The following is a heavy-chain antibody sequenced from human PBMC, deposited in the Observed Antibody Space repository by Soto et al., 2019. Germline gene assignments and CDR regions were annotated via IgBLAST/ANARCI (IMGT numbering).Heavy chain of an antibody. J-gene: IGHJ6*02. V-gene: IGHV3-23*01. CDR3: ARHISNFRYYYYAMDV. Sequence: PGGSLRLSCAASGFTFSSYAMSGGLQAPGEGLEWVSAISGSGGSTYYADSVKGRFTISRDKSTSTAYLQWNTLKASDAAMYYCARHISNFRYYYYAMDVWGQGTTVTVSS. D-gene: IGHD4-4*01. CDR2: ISGSGGST. CDR1: GFTFSSYA.